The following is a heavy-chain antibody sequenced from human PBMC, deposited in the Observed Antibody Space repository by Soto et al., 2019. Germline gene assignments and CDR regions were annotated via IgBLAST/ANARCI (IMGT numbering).Heavy chain of an antibody. D-gene: IGHD5-18*01. Sequence: SETLSLTCTVSGDSVSSGIYYWTWIRQPPGKGLEWIGYIYYNGDTNYNPSLKSRVTISVDTSKNQFSLKLNSVTAADTAVYYCARGGYSYGTMDVWGQGTTVTVS. J-gene: IGHJ6*02. CDR1: GDSVSSGIYY. V-gene: IGHV4-61*01. CDR2: IYYNGDT. CDR3: ARGGYSYGTMDV.